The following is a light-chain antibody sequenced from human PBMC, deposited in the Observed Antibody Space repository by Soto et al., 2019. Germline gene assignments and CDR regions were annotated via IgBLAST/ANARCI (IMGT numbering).Light chain of an antibody. CDR3: QQRSA. CDR2: DAS. V-gene: IGKV3D-11*01. Sequence: IVMTQSPATLSVSPEEIATLSCRASRGISSNLAWYQQKPGQAPRLLIYDASNRATGIPARFSGSGSGTVFSLTISRLAPEDSAGYYCQQRSAFGQGTRLEIK. J-gene: IGKJ5*01. CDR1: RGISSN.